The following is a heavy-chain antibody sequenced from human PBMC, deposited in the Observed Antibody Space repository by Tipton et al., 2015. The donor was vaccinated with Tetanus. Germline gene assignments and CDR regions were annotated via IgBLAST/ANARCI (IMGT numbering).Heavy chain of an antibody. Sequence: AASGFTFSSYGMHWVRQAPGKGLEWVAVIWYDGSNKYYADSVKGRFTISRDNSRNTLYLQMNSLRAEDTAVYYCARESSYYDYVWGSYPTYWGQGTLVTVSS. V-gene: IGHV3-33*01. CDR2: IWYDGSNK. CDR3: ARESSYYDYVWGSYPTY. J-gene: IGHJ4*02. D-gene: IGHD3-16*02. CDR1: GFTFSSYG.